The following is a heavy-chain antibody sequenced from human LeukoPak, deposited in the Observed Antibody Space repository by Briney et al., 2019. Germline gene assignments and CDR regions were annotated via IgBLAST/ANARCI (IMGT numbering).Heavy chain of an antibody. V-gene: IGHV4-59*01. Sequence: SETLSLTCTVSGGSLSSYYWSWIRQPPGKGLEWIGYIYYSGSTNYNPSLKSRVTISVDTSKNQFSLKLSSVTAADTAVYYCARGGAGATLDYWGQGTLVTVSS. CDR2: IYYSGST. CDR3: ARGGAGATLDY. CDR1: GGSLSSYY. D-gene: IGHD1-26*01. J-gene: IGHJ4*02.